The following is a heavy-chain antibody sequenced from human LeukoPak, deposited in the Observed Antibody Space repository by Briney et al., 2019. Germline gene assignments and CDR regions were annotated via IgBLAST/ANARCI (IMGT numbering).Heavy chain of an antibody. J-gene: IGHJ4*02. CDR3: ARDLGYSSGWFDY. D-gene: IGHD6-19*01. CDR2: IYYSGST. Sequence: SETLSLTCTVSGGSISSYYWSWIRQPPGKGLEWIEYIYYSGSTNYNPSLKSRVTISLDTSKNQFSLKLSSVTAADTAVYYCARDLGYSSGWFDYWGQGTLVTVSS. V-gene: IGHV4-59*01. CDR1: GGSISSYY.